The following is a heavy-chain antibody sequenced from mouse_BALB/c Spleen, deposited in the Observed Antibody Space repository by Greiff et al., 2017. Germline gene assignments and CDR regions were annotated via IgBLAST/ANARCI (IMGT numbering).Heavy chain of an antibody. CDR1: GYTFTSYW. J-gene: IGHJ2*01. CDR2: INPSTGYT. CDR3: ARRGITTVVFDY. Sequence: QVQLKESGAELAKPGASVKMSCKASGYTFTSYWMHWVKQRPGQGLEWIGYINPSTGYTEYNQKFKDKATLTADKSSSTAYMQLSSLTSEDSAVYYCARRGITTVVFDYWGQGTTLTVSS. D-gene: IGHD1-1*01. V-gene: IGHV1-7*01.